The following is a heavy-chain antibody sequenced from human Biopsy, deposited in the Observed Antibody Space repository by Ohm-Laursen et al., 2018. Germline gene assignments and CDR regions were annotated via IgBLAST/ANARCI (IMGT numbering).Heavy chain of an antibody. CDR1: GVSISTYY. CDR3: ARGSLKMDY. Sequence: SETLSLTCTVSGVSISTYYWSWIRQSPGRGLEWIAYIYYSGSTDYNPSLKSRVTISLDTSKNEFSLRLTSVTAADTAVYYRARGSLKMDYWGQGTLVTVSS. J-gene: IGHJ4*02. CDR2: IYYSGST. V-gene: IGHV4-59*12. D-gene: IGHD3-9*01.